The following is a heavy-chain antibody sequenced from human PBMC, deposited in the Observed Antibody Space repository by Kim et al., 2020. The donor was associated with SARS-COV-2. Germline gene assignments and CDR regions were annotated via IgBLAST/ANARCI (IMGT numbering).Heavy chain of an antibody. D-gene: IGHD4-17*01. Sequence: SETLSLTCNVSGGSINSDEYYWTWIRQYPGKGLEWIGFMYYSGNTLFNPSLKTRVTMSVDTSKIQLSLNLSSVTAADTAVYFCARGKRFRGFDIWGQGTTVTVSS. CDR3: ARGKRFRGFDI. CDR2: MYYSGNT. V-gene: IGHV4-31*03. J-gene: IGHJ3*02. CDR1: GGSINSDEYY.